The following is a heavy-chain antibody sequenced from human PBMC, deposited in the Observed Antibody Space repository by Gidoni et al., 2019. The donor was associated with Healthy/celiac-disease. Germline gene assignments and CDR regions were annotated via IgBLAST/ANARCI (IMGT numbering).Heavy chain of an antibody. CDR2: IYYSGST. J-gene: IGHJ5*02. Sequence: QVQLQESGPGLVKPSETLSLTCTVSGVSISSYYWSWIRQPPGKGLEWIGYIYYSGSTNYNPSLKSRVTISVDTSKNQFSLKLSSVTAADTAVYYCARDPTAVAGSNWFDPWGQGTLVTVSS. D-gene: IGHD6-19*01. V-gene: IGHV4-59*01. CDR1: GVSISSYY. CDR3: ARDPTAVAGSNWFDP.